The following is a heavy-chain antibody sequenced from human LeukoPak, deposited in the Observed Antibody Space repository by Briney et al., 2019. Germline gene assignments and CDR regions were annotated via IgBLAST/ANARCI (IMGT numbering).Heavy chain of an antibody. V-gene: IGHV7-4-1*02. CDR3: ARGAREAKYYYDSSGYYYGSPNFDY. CDR2: INTNTGNP. D-gene: IGHD3-22*01. Sequence: ASVKVSCKASGYTFTSYVMNWVRQAPGQGLEWMGWINTNTGNPTYAQGFTGRFVFSLDTSVSTAYLQISSLKAEDTAVYYCARGAREAKYYYDSSGYYYGSPNFDYWGQGTLVTVSS. J-gene: IGHJ4*02. CDR1: GYTFTSYV.